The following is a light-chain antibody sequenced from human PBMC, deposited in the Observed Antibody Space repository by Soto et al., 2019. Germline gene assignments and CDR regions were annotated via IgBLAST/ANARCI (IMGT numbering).Light chain of an antibody. CDR1: SSNIGGNS. CDR3: ATWDDSLKGV. V-gene: IGLV1-44*01. CDR2: SND. Sequence: QSVLTQPPSASGTPGQRVTISCSGSSSNIGGNSVTWYQQFPGTAPKLLIYSNDLRPSGVPDRFSGSKSGTSASLAISGLQSEDEADYYCATWDDSLKGVFGGGTKLTVL. J-gene: IGLJ3*02.